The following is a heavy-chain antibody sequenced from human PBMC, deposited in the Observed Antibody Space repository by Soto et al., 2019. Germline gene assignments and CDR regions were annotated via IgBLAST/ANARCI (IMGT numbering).Heavy chain of an antibody. CDR1: GGTFSSHT. CDR3: ARDPHAVAGPS. Sequence: QVQLVQSGAEVKKPGSSVKVSCKASGGTFSSHTISWVRQAPGQGLEWMGRIIPILGIANYAQKFQGRVTITADKSTSTAYMELSSLRSEDTAVYYCARDPHAVAGPSWGQGTLVTVSS. V-gene: IGHV1-69*08. J-gene: IGHJ4*02. D-gene: IGHD6-19*01. CDR2: IIPILGIA.